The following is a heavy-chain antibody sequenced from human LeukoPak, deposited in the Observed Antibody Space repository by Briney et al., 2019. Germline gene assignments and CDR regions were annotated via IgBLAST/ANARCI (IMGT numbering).Heavy chain of an antibody. J-gene: IGHJ4*02. CDR2: IRYDGGDT. Sequence: GGSLILSCVASGFSFSSFGMHWVRQAPGKGLEWVAYIRYDGGDTDYADSVKGRLTISRENSRNTLFLQMNSLRGDDTSVYYCAKKREGSIAPPDYWGQGTLVTVSS. V-gene: IGHV3-30*02. D-gene: IGHD2/OR15-2a*01. CDR1: GFSFSSFG. CDR3: AKKREGSIAPPDY.